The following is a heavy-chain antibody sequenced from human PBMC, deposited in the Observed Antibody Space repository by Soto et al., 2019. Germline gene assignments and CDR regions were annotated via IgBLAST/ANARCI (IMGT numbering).Heavy chain of an antibody. CDR3: VRDQKYFRVNGNWFDS. D-gene: IGHD2-2*01. CDR2: VSGNNGAS. CDR1: GYTSADFG. V-gene: IGHV1-18*04. J-gene: IGHJ5*01. Sequence: AASVKVSCKASGYTSADFGISCVRQAPGQGLEWMGWVSGNNGASNPAPKVQGRITMTLDTSTGVSYMALRSLRSDDTAIYYCVRDQKYFRVNGNWFDSWGQGTLVTVSS.